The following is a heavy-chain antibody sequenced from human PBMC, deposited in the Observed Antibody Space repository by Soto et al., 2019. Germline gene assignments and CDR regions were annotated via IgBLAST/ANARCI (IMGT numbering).Heavy chain of an antibody. J-gene: IGHJ3*01. D-gene: IGHD3-9*01. CDR3: ARVGLGSFDAFDV. Sequence: EVQLVESGGGLVQHGGSLRLSCAASGFTFSGYWMHWVRQVPGKGLVWVSRINSDGSSRSYADSVKGRFTISRDNAKNTLHLQMNSLRAEDTAVDYCARVGLGSFDAFDVWGQGTLVTVSS. CDR2: INSDGSSR. CDR1: GFTFSGYW. V-gene: IGHV3-74*01.